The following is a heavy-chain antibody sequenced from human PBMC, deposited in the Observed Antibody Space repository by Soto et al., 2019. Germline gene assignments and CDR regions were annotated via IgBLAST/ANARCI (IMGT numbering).Heavy chain of an antibody. D-gene: IGHD4-17*01. V-gene: IGHV1-18*01. Sequence: QVQLVQSGAEVKKPGASVKVSCKASGYTFTSYGISWVRQAPGQGLEWLGWISAYNGNTNYAQKLQGRVTMTTDTSTSAAYMELRSLRSDGTAVYYCARRGYDYGDYVAFDIWGQGTMVTVSS. CDR3: ARRGYDYGDYVAFDI. CDR2: ISAYNGNT. CDR1: GYTFTSYG. J-gene: IGHJ3*02.